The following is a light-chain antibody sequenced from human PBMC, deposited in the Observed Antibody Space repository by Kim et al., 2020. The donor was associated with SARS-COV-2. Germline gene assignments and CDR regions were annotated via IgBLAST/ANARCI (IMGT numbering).Light chain of an antibody. CDR3: SPYTSSSTVV. Sequence: QSAVTQPASVSGSPGQSITISCTGTSSDVGGYNYVSWYQQHPGKAPKLMIYDVSKRPSGVSNRFSGSKSGNTASLTISGLQAEDEADYYCSPYTSSSTVVFGGGTQLTVL. V-gene: IGLV2-14*01. J-gene: IGLJ2*01. CDR1: SSDVGGYNY. CDR2: DVS.